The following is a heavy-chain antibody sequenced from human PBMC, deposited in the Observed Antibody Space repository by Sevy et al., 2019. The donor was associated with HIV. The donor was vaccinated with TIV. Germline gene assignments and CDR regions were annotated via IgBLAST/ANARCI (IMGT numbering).Heavy chain of an antibody. CDR1: NGSISDYY. Sequence: SETLSLTRTVSNGSISDYYWSWIRQPPGKGLEWIGYIYYTGSTNYNPSLKSRVTISIDTSKSQFSLKLSSVTAADTAVYFCARREDNWFDPWGQGTLVTVSS. CDR3: ARREDNWFDP. V-gene: IGHV4-59*01. D-gene: IGHD1-26*01. J-gene: IGHJ5*02. CDR2: IYYTGST.